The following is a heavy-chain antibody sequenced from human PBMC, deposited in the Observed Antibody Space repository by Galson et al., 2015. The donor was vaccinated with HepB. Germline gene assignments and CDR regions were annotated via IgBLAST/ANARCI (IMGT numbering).Heavy chain of an antibody. CDR3: AKPDYAADAFDI. Sequence: SLRLSCAASGFTFSSYGMHWVRQAPGKGLEWVAVISYDGSNKYYADSVKGRFTISRDNSKNTLYLQMNSLRAEDTAVYYCAKPDYAADAFDIWGQGTMVTVSS. J-gene: IGHJ3*02. CDR2: ISYDGSNK. D-gene: IGHD4-17*01. CDR1: GFTFSSYG. V-gene: IGHV3-30*18.